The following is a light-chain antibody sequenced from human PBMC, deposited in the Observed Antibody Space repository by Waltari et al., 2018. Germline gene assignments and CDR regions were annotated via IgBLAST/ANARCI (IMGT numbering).Light chain of an antibody. CDR3: MQARHTRT. V-gene: IGKV2-28*01. CDR1: HSLLYTNGKNY. CDR2: WGS. Sequence: DVVVTQSPLSLTVTPGEAASISCRSSHSLLYTNGKNYLECYVQKPGQSPQPLIYWGSNRAAGVPDRFRGRASGTEFTLKISRVEAEEVGVYYCMQARHTRTFGQGTKVEIK. J-gene: IGKJ1*01.